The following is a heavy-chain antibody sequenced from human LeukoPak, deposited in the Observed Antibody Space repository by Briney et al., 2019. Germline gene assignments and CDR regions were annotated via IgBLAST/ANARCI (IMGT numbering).Heavy chain of an antibody. J-gene: IGHJ4*02. CDR1: GYTFTAAYN. D-gene: IGHD5-12*01. CDR2: INPSSGDT. Sequence: ASVKVSCKASGYTFTAAYNIRWLRQAPGQGPEFMGWINPSSGDTRYAQKFQGRVTVTRDTVISTAYMELSSLTSDDTAVYYCARDPRGTYDCWGQGTLVTVSS. CDR3: ARDPRGTYDC. V-gene: IGHV1-2*02.